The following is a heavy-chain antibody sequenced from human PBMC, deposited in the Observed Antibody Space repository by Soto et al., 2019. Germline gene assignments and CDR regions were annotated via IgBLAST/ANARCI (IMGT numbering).Heavy chain of an antibody. V-gene: IGHV4-39*01. CDR3: ARRSSRVATIDY. J-gene: IGHJ4*02. CDR2: IYYSGST. Sequence: SETLSLTCTVSGGSISSSSYYWGWIRQPPGKGLEWIGSIYYSGSTYYNPSLKSRVTISVDTSKNQFSLKLSSVTAADTAVYYCARRSSRVATIDYWGQGTLVAVSS. D-gene: IGHD5-12*01. CDR1: GGSISSSSYY.